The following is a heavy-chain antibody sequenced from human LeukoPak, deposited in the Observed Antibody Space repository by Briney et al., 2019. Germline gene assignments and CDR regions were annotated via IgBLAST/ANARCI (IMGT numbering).Heavy chain of an antibody. CDR3: ARYPGSGQLNLDAFDI. CDR1: GYTFTGYY. V-gene: IGHV1-2*02. Sequence: ASVKVSCKASGYTFTGYYMHWVRQAPGQGLEWMGWINPNSGGTNYAQKFQGRVTMTRDTSISTAYMELSRLRSDDTAVYYCARYPGSGQLNLDAFDIWGQGTMVTVSS. CDR2: INPNSGGT. D-gene: IGHD1-1*01. J-gene: IGHJ3*02.